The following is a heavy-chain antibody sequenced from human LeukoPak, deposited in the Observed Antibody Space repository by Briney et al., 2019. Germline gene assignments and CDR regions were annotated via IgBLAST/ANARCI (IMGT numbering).Heavy chain of an antibody. V-gene: IGHV4-59*01. Sequence: SETLSLTCTVSGGSISSYYWSWLRQPPGKGREWISSIYYSRSTNYNPSLNIRFTISVATSKNQFSLNLSSVTAADTAVYYCARGSYNDYVFDYCGQGTLVTVSS. CDR2: IYYSRST. CDR3: ARGSYNDYVFDY. J-gene: IGHJ4*02. D-gene: IGHD4-17*01. CDR1: GGSISSYY.